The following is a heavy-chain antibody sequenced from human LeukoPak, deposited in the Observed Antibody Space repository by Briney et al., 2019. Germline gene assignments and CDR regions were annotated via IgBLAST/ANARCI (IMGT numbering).Heavy chain of an antibody. D-gene: IGHD3-16*01. CDR2: IKQDGSGK. V-gene: IGHV3-7*01. J-gene: IGHJ4*02. CDR3: ARGGTWGPFDY. Sequence: PGGSLRLSCVASGFIFSNYWMSWVRQAPGKGLEWVANIKQDGSGKWNVDSVKGRFTISRDNAKNSLYLEMNSLRAEDTAVYYCARGGTWGPFDYWGQGTLITVSS. CDR1: GFIFSNYW.